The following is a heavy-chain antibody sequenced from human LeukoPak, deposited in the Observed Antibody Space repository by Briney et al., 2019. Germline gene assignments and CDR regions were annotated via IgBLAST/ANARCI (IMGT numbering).Heavy chain of an antibody. V-gene: IGHV4-34*01. J-gene: IGHJ6*03. CDR1: GGSFSGYY. CDR3: ARGVTTVVTGYYYYYYMDV. D-gene: IGHD4-23*01. Sequence: PSETLSLTCAVYGGSFSGYYWSWIRQPPGKGLEWIGEINHSGSTNYNPSLKSRVTISVETSKNQFSLKLSSVTAADTAVYYCARGVTTVVTGYYYYYYMDVWGKGTTVTVSS. CDR2: INHSGST.